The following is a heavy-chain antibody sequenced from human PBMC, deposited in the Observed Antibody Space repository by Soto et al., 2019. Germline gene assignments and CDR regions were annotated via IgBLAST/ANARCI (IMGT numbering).Heavy chain of an antibody. CDR1: GGSFSGYY. CDR3: ARDGGTGGPWEPNWFDP. CDR2: INHSGST. Sequence: QVQLQQWGAGLLKPSETLSLTCAVYGGSFSGYYWSWIRQPPGKGLEWIGEINHSGSTNYNPSLKSRVTISVDTSKNQFSLKLSSVTAADTAVYYCARDGGTGGPWEPNWFDPWGQGTLVTVSS. D-gene: IGHD1-26*01. J-gene: IGHJ5*02. V-gene: IGHV4-34*01.